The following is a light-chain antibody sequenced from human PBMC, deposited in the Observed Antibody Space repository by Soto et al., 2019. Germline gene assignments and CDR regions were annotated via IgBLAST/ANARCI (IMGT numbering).Light chain of an antibody. CDR2: HAS. CDR1: QSVSSS. J-gene: IGKJ1*01. V-gene: IGKV3-20*01. CDR3: QQYGSSGT. Sequence: EIVMTQSPATMSVYPGERATLSCRASQSVSSSLAWYQQKPGQAPRLLIYHASTGATSIPDRFSGSGSGTDFTLTISRLEPEDFAVYYCQQYGSSGTFGQGTKVDIK.